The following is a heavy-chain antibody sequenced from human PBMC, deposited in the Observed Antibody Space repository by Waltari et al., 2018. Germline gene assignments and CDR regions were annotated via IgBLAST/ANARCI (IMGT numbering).Heavy chain of an antibody. CDR3: AREFVGVTGTTFDY. V-gene: IGHV1-69*14. J-gene: IGHJ4*02. Sequence: QVQLVQSGAEVKKPGSSVKVSCKASGGTFSSYAISWVRQAPGQGLEWMGGIIPSFGKENYEQKFQGRVTITADKSTSTADMELSSLRSEDTDVYYCAREFVGVTGTTFDYWGQGTLVTVSS. CDR1: GGTFSSYA. CDR2: IIPSFGKE. D-gene: IGHD1-7*01.